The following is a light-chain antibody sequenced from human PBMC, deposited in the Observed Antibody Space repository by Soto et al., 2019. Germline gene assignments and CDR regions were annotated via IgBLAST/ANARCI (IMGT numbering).Light chain of an antibody. CDR1: QSVSSY. Sequence: EIVLTQSPATLSLSPGERATLSCRASQSVSSYLAWYQQKPGQAPRLLIYDASNRATDIPARFSGSGSGTDFRLTISSLEPEDFAVYYCQQRSTWFTFGQGTKLEIK. CDR3: QQRSTWFT. V-gene: IGKV3-11*01. CDR2: DAS. J-gene: IGKJ2*01.